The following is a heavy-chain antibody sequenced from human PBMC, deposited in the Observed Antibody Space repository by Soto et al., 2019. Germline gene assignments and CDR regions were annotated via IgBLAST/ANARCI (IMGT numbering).Heavy chain of an antibody. CDR3: ARERGNNEYDSSGYYYVEGV. V-gene: IGHV1-69*13. D-gene: IGHD3-22*01. CDR2: IIPIFGTA. J-gene: IGHJ6*02. CDR1: GGAFSSYA. Sequence: SVKVSCKASGGAFSSYAISWVRQAPGQGPEWMGGIIPIFGTANYAQKFQGRVTITADESTSTAYMELSSLRSEDTAVYYCARERGNNEYDSSGYYYVEGVWGQGNTVTVS.